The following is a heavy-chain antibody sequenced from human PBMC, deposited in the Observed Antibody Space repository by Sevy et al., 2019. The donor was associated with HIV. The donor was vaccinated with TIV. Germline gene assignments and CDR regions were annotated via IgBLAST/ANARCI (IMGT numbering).Heavy chain of an antibody. CDR3: ARGGGYCGGDCYSIDY. CDR1: GFTFSSYV. CDR2: LWYDGTIK. V-gene: IGHV3-33*08. Sequence: GGSLRLSCAASGFTFSSYVMHWVRQAPGKGLEWVALLWYDGTIKYYADSVKGRFTISRDNSKDTLFLQMNSLTPKETAVYYCARGGGYCGGDCYSIDYWGQGALVTVSS. D-gene: IGHD2-21*02. J-gene: IGHJ4*02.